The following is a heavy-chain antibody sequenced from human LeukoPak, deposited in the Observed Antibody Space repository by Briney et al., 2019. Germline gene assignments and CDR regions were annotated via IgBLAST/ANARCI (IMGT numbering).Heavy chain of an antibody. CDR1: GYTFTSYA. CDR2: INAGNGNT. CDR3: ARQRYCSGGSCYGWFDP. V-gene: IGHV1-3*01. Sequence: ASVKVSCKASGYTFTSYAMHWMRQATGQRLEWMGWINAGNGNTKYSQKFQGRVTITRDTSASTAYMVLSSLRSEDTAVYYCARQRYCSGGSCYGWFDPWGQGTLVTVSS. J-gene: IGHJ5*02. D-gene: IGHD2-15*01.